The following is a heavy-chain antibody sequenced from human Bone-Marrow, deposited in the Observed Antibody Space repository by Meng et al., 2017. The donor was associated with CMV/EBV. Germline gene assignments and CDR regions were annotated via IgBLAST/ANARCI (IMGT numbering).Heavy chain of an antibody. V-gene: IGHV3-11*01. CDR1: FSDYY. J-gene: IGHJ3*02. Sequence: FSDYYMSWIRQAPGKGLEWVSYISSSGSTIYYADSVKGRFTISRDNAKNSLSLQMNSLRAEDTAVYYCAREGYYDILTGYYNNAFDIWGQGTMVTVSS. CDR2: ISSSGSTI. D-gene: IGHD3-9*01. CDR3: AREGYYDILTGYYNNAFDI.